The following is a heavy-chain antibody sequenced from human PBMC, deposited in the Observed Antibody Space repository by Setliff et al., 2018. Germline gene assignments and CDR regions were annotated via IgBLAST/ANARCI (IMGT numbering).Heavy chain of an antibody. CDR1: GDSIISGRHY. Sequence: TLSLTCTVSGDSIISGRHYWSWIRQSPEKGLEWLGYIYKTENSYYKPSLKSRLTISVDASNNQFSLNLTSVNPADAAVYYSARDTHGSGSFDNWGQGILVTVSS. V-gene: IGHV4-30-4*01. J-gene: IGHJ4*02. D-gene: IGHD3-10*01. CDR2: IYKTENS. CDR3: ARDTHGSGSFDN.